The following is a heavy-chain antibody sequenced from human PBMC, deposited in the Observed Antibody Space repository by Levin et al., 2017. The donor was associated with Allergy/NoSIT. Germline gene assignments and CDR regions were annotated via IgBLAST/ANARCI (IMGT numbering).Heavy chain of an antibody. Sequence: PAGGSLRLSCAGSGFTFGVYAVSWFRQAPGQGLEWVGFITSKVYGGTTEYAASVKGRFTISRDDSKSIAYLQMNSLKTEDTALYYCSRLAPNGKGLPFDYWGQGTLVTVSS. CDR2: ITSKVYGGTT. J-gene: IGHJ4*02. CDR1: GFTFGVYA. CDR3: SRLAPNGKGLPFDY. D-gene: IGHD6-13*01. V-gene: IGHV3-49*03.